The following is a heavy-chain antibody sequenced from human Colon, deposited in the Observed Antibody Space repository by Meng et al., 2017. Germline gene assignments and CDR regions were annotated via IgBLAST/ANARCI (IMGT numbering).Heavy chain of an antibody. CDR2: IHSSGNT. CDR3: ARNPVIPDARTFDF. CDR1: GGSINSADYY. J-gene: IGHJ4*02. Sequence: QVQLQESGPGVVKPSQTLSFTSPISGGSINSADYYWNWIRQSPGKGLEWLGYIHSSGNTYYTPSLKSRLTMSLDTSKNQFSLRLTSVTAADTAVYYCARNPVIPDARTFDFWGQGALVTVSS. D-gene: IGHD2-2*01. V-gene: IGHV4-30-4*01.